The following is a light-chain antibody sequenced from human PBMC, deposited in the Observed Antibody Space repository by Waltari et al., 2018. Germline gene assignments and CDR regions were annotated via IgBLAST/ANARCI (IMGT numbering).Light chain of an antibody. CDR1: QSVSRT. CDR3: QHYVRLPAT. Sequence: EIVLTQSPGPLSLAPGERATPSCRASQSVSRTLAWYQQKPGQAPSLLIYAASTRATGIPDRVSGSGSGTDFSLTISRLEPEDFAVYYCQHYVRLPATFGQGTKVEIK. CDR2: AAS. J-gene: IGKJ1*01. V-gene: IGKV3-20*01.